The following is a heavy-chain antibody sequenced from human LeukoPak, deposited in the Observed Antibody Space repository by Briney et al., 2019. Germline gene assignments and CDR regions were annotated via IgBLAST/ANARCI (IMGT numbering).Heavy chain of an antibody. Sequence: GGSLRLSCAASGFTFSNAWMSWVRQAPGKGLEWVGRIKSKTDGGTTDYAAPVKGRFTISRDDSKNTLYLQMNSLKTEDTAVYYCIRDLRWSYEGPDYWGQGTLVTVSS. D-gene: IGHD1-26*01. CDR3: IRDLRWSYEGPDY. V-gene: IGHV3-15*01. CDR2: IKSKTDGGTT. CDR1: GFTFSNAW. J-gene: IGHJ4*02.